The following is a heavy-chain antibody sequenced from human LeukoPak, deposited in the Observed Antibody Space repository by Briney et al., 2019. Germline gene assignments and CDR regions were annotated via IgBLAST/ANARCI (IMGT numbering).Heavy chain of an antibody. Sequence: PSETLSLTCTVSGGSISSSSYYWGWIRQPPGKGLAWIGSIYYSGSTYYNPSLKSRVTISVDTSKNQFSLKLSSVTAADTAVYYCARTSSGWSQNDYWGQGTLVTVSS. CDR1: GGSISSSSYY. D-gene: IGHD6-19*01. V-gene: IGHV4-39*01. CDR2: IYYSGST. CDR3: ARTSSGWSQNDY. J-gene: IGHJ4*02.